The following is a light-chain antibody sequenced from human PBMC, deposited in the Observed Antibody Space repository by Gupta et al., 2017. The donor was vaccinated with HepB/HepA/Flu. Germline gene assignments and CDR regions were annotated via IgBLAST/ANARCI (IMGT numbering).Light chain of an antibody. Sequence: QSALTQPPSASGSPGQSVNISCTVTSSDVGGYNYVSWYQQHPGKAPKLMIYEVSKRPSGFPDRFSGSKSGNTASLTVSGLQAEDEADYYCSSYAGSNNFVVFGGGTKLTVL. CDR1: SSDVGGYNY. J-gene: IGLJ2*01. V-gene: IGLV2-8*01. CDR2: EVS. CDR3: SSYAGSNNFVV.